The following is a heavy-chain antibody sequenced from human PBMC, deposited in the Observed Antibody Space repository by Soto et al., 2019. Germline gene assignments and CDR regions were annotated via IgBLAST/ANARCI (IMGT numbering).Heavy chain of an antibody. CDR2: INPSGGST. CDR3: ARSYYDSSGYPSPDFDY. CDR1: GYTFTIYY. D-gene: IGHD3-22*01. Sequence: GASVKVYCKASGYTFTIYYMHWVREAPGQGLEWMGIINPSGGSTSYAQKFQGRVTMTRDTSTSTVYMELSSLRSEDTAVYYCARSYYDSSGYPSPDFDYWGQGTLVTVYS. J-gene: IGHJ4*02. V-gene: IGHV1-46*01.